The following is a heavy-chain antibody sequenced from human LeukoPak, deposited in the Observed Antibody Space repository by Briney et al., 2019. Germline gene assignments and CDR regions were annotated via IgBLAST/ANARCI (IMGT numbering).Heavy chain of an antibody. D-gene: IGHD1-26*01. CDR3: ARDSVPWELHLGAFDI. V-gene: IGHV3-64*01. Sequence: GGSLRLSCAASGFTFSSYAMHWVRQAPGKGLEYVSAISSNGGSTYYANSVKGRFTISRDNSKNTLYLQMGSLRAEDMAVYYCARDSVPWELHLGAFDIWGQGTMVTVSS. CDR2: ISSNGGST. CDR1: GFTFSSYA. J-gene: IGHJ3*02.